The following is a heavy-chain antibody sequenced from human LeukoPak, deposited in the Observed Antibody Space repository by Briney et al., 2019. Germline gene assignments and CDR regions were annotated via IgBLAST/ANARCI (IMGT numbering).Heavy chain of an antibody. D-gene: IGHD3-10*01. J-gene: IGHJ4*02. CDR2: INHSGST. CDR1: GGSFSGYY. V-gene: IGHV4-34*01. CDR3: ARQRSYYYGSGRDYYFDY. Sequence: PSETLSLTCAVYGGSFSGYYWSWIRQPPGKGLEWIGEINHSGSTNYNPSLKSRVTISVDTSKNQFSLKLSSVTAADTAVYYCARQRSYYYGSGRDYYFDYWGQGTLVTVSS.